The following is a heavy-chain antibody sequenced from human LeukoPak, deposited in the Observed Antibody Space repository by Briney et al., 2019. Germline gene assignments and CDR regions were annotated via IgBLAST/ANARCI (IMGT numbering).Heavy chain of an antibody. CDR1: GFTFSSYG. J-gene: IGHJ4*02. Sequence: GGSLRLSCAASGFTFSSYGMHWVRQAPGKGLEWVTIISYDGGNKYYADSVKGRFTISRDNSKNTLYLQMDSLRVEDTAVYYCARGVVVAAIDYWGQGTLVTVSS. V-gene: IGHV3-30*03. CDR3: ARGVVVAAIDY. D-gene: IGHD2-15*01. CDR2: ISYDGGNK.